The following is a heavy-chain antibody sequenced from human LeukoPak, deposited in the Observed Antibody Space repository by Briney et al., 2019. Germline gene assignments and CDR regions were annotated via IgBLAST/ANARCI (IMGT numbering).Heavy chain of an antibody. Sequence: SETLSLTCAVYGGSFSGYYWSWIRQPPGKGLEWIGEINHSGSTNYNPSLKSRVTISVDTSKNQFSLKLSSVTAADTAVYYCARLGVRVVPAAVFDYWGQGALVTVSS. CDR2: INHSGST. CDR1: GGSFSGYY. CDR3: ARLGVRVVPAAVFDY. D-gene: IGHD2-2*01. J-gene: IGHJ4*02. V-gene: IGHV4-34*01.